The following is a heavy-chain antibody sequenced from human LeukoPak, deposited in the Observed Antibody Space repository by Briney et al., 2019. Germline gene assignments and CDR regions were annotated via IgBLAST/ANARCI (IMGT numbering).Heavy chain of an antibody. D-gene: IGHD1-1*01. Sequence: GGSLRLSCAASGFSFSTYSMNWVRQARGRGLEWVSYIVGSSSTIYYADSVKGRFTIYRDNAKNSLYLQMDSLRAEDTAVYYCATDSPETAAFDYWGQGTLVTVSS. CDR1: GFSFSTYS. J-gene: IGHJ4*02. CDR3: ATDSPETAAFDY. V-gene: IGHV3-48*04. CDR2: IVGSSSTI.